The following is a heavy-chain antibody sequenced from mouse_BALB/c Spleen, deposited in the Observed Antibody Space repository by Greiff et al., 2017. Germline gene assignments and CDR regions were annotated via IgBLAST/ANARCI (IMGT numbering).Heavy chain of an antibody. J-gene: IGHJ1*01. CDR2: IDPANGNT. CDR1: GFNIKDTY. D-gene: IGHD4-1*01. V-gene: IGHV14-3*02. CDR3: ARSELGDWYFDV. Sequence: EVQLQQSGAELVKPGASVKLSCTASGFNIKDTYMHWVKQRPEQGLEWIGRIDPANGNTKYDPKFQGKATITADTSSNTAYLQLSSLTSEDTAVYYCARSELGDWYFDVWGAGTTVTVSS.